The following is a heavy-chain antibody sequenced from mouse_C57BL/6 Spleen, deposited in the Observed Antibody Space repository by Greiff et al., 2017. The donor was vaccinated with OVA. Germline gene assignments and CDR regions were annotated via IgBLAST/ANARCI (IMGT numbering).Heavy chain of an antibody. J-gene: IGHJ1*03. D-gene: IGHD3-3*01. CDR1: GFSLTSYG. V-gene: IGHV2-2*01. Sequence: QVQLKESGPGLVQPSQSLSITCTVSGFSLTSYGVHWVRQSPGKGLEWLGVIWSGGSTDYNSAFISRLGLSKDNSKSQVFFKMNSLQADDTAIYYCARGWHWYFDVWGTGTTVTVSS. CDR2: IWSGGST. CDR3: ARGWHWYFDV.